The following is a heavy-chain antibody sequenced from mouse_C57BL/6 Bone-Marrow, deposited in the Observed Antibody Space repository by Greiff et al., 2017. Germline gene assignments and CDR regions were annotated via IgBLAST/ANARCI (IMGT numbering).Heavy chain of an antibody. J-gene: IGHJ2*01. D-gene: IGHD4-1*01. V-gene: IGHV1-81*01. CDR2: IYPRSVNT. Sequence: VQLQESGAELARPGASVKLSCKASGYTFTSYGISWVKQRTGQGLAWIGEIYPRSVNTYYNEKFKGKATLTADKSSSTAYMELRSLTSEDSAVYFCASSNWDGFYYFDYWGQGTTLTVSS. CDR1: GYTFTSYG. CDR3: ASSNWDGFYYFDY.